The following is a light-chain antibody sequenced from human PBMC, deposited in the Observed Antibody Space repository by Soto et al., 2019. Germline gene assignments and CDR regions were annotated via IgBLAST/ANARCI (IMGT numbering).Light chain of an antibody. CDR3: QKYNSGPRT. J-gene: IGKJ1*01. Sequence: DIQMTQSPSSLSASVGDRVTITCRASQGISSYLAWYQQKPGQVPKVLIYGASTLYSGVPSRFSGSGSGTDFTITISSMQPEDVATYYCQKYNSGPRTFGQGTKVDI. CDR1: QGISSY. V-gene: IGKV1-27*01. CDR2: GAS.